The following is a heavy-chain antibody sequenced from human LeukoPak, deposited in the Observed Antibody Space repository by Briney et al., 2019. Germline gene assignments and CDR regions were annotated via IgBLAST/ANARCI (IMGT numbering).Heavy chain of an antibody. Sequence: SETLSLTCTVSGGSISSGSYYWSWIRQPAGKGLEWIGRIYTSGSTNYNPSLKSRVTISVDTSKNQFSLKLSSVTAADTAVYYCAGQRYCSSTSCYSFYYDSSGYYFGNAFDIWGQGTMVTVSS. D-gene: IGHD3-22*01. CDR3: AGQRYCSSTSCYSFYYDSSGYYFGNAFDI. CDR1: GGSISSGSYY. CDR2: IYTSGST. V-gene: IGHV4-61*02. J-gene: IGHJ3*02.